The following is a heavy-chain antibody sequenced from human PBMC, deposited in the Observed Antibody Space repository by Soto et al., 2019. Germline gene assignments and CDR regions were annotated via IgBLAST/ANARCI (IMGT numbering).Heavy chain of an antibody. CDR1: GGTFSNYT. J-gene: IGHJ4*02. Sequence: VQLVQSGAEVKKSGSSVKVSCKASGGTFSNYTLGWVRQAPGQGLEWMGRIIPMRGIANYAQKFQGRVMMTADESTNTAYMELRSLRSDDTAIYYCLSDNWGQGTLVIVSP. CDR2: IIPMRGIA. D-gene: IGHD3-22*01. V-gene: IGHV1-69*02. CDR3: LSDN.